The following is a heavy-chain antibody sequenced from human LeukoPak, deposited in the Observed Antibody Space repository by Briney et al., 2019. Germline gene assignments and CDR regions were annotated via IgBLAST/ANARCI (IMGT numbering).Heavy chain of an antibody. D-gene: IGHD3-3*01. CDR1: GFTFNTYS. CDR3: ARGPRDGLRFLEWLLNY. V-gene: IGHV3-48*04. Sequence: PGGSLRLSCVASGFTFNTYSMNWFRQAPGKGLEWISYISSSSATIYYADSVKGRFTISRDNAKNSLYLQMNSLRAEDTAVYYCARGPRDGLRFLEWLLNYWGQGTLVTVSS. CDR2: ISSSSATI. J-gene: IGHJ4*02.